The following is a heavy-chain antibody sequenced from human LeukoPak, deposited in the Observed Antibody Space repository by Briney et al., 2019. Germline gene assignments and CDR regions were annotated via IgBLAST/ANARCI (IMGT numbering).Heavy chain of an antibody. CDR2: IRYDGSDE. V-gene: IGHV3-30*02. J-gene: IGHJ3*01. CDR1: GFTLSNYG. CDR3: ARGGRSVIRGPQATFDV. Sequence: SGRSLRLSCAASGFTLSNYGMHWVRQAPGKGLEWLAFIRYDGSDEQYADSVKGRFTISRDYFKNTLYLQMNSLRIEDTAVYYCARGGRSVIRGPQATFDVWGQGTMVTVSS. D-gene: IGHD3-10*01.